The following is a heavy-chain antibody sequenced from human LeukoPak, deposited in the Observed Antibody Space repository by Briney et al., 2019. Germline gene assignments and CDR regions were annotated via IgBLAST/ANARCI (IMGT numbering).Heavy chain of an antibody. CDR3: ARGIRDGYKKGYYFDY. J-gene: IGHJ4*02. V-gene: IGHV3-30-3*01. CDR2: ISYDGSNK. CDR1: GFTFSSYA. D-gene: IGHD5-24*01. Sequence: GGSLRLSCAASGFTFSSYAMHWVRQAPGKGPECVAVISYDGSNKYYADSVKGRFTISRDNSKNTLYLQMNSLRAEDTAVYYCARGIRDGYKKGYYFDYWGQGTLVTVSS.